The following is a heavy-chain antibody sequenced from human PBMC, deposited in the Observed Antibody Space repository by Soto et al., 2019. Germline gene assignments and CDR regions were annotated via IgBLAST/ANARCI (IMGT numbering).Heavy chain of an antibody. D-gene: IGHD4-4*01. CDR3: ARDQDFSNCHGMDV. Sequence: QVQLVQSGAEVKKPGSSVKVSCKASGGTFSSYAISWVRQAPGQGLEWMGGIIPIFGTASYAQKIQGRVTITADESTSTASMELSSLRSEDTAVYYCARDQDFSNCHGMDVWGQGTTVTVSS. V-gene: IGHV1-69*12. J-gene: IGHJ6*02. CDR1: GGTFSSYA. CDR2: IIPIFGTA.